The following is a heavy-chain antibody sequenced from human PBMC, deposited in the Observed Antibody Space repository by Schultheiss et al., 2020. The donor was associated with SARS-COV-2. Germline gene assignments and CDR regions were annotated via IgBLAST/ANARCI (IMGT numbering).Heavy chain of an antibody. V-gene: IGHV3-21*01. CDR3: ARGTPWYYYDSSGQYDY. D-gene: IGHD3-22*01. J-gene: IGHJ4*02. CDR1: GFTFSNFA. Sequence: GGSLRLSCAASGFTFSNFAMNWVRQAPGKGLEWVSSISSSSSYIYYADSVKGRFTISRDNAKNSLYLQMNSLRAEDTAVYYCARGTPWYYYDSSGQYDYWGQGTLVTVSS. CDR2: ISSSSSYI.